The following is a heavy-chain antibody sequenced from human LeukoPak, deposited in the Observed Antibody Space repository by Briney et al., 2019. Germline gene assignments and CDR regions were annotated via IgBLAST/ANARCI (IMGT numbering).Heavy chain of an antibody. Sequence: GGSLRLSCAASGFTVSSNYMSWVRQAPGKGLEWVSVIYSGGSTYYADSVRGRFTISRDNSKNTLYLQMNSLRAEDTAVYYCARERRNWFDPWGQGTLVTVSS. J-gene: IGHJ5*02. CDR2: IYSGGST. CDR1: GFTVSSNY. V-gene: IGHV3-66*01. CDR3: ARERRNWFDP.